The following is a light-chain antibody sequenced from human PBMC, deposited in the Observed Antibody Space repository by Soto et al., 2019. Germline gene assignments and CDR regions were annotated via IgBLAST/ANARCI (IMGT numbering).Light chain of an antibody. J-gene: IGKJ3*01. V-gene: IGKV4-1*01. CDR2: WAS. CDR1: QSLLYSSNNKNF. CDR3: QQYLSSPH. Sequence: DIVMTQSPHSRAVSLGERATINCKSSQSLLYSSNNKNFLAWYQQKPGQPPKLLISWASTRESGVPDRFSGSGSGTHFILTISSLQAEDVAVYYCQQYLSSPHFGPGTKVDIK.